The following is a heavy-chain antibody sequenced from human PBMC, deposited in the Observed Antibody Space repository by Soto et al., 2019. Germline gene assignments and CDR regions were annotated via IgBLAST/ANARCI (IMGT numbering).Heavy chain of an antibody. J-gene: IGHJ5*02. Sequence: EVQLLESGGGLVQPGGSLRLSCAASGFTFSSYAMSWVRQAPGKGLEWVSAISGSGGSTYYADSVKGRFTISRDNSNNTLYLQMNSLRAEDTVVYYVAKDHSRGYPRSWFDPWGQGTLVTVSS. V-gene: IGHV3-23*01. D-gene: IGHD5-12*01. CDR2: ISGSGGST. CDR1: GFTFSSYA. CDR3: AKDHSRGYPRSWFDP.